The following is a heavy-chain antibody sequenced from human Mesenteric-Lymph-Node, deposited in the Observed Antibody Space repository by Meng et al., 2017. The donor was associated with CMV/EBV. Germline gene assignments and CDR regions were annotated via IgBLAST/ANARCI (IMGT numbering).Heavy chain of an antibody. J-gene: IGHJ4*02. D-gene: IGHD2-15*01. CDR2: INHNEVP. V-gene: IGHV4-34*01. CDR3: ARGSDIPVNNY. Sequence: QVQRQQSGAGLLKPSAPLSLTCAVYGGSFSGYYWSWIRQPPGKGLEWIGEINHNEVPSYTPSLKSRVTISLDRSKNQFSLKLSSVTAEDTAVYYCARGSDIPVNNYWGQGTLVTVSS. CDR1: GGSFSGYY.